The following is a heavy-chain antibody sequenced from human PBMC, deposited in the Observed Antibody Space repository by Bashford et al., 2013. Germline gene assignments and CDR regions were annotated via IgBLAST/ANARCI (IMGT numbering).Heavy chain of an antibody. D-gene: IGHD4-11*01. Sequence: GGSLRLSCSASGFTFSSFWMVWVRQAPGKGLVWVSRIQSDGSRRSYADFGGGPFSISRDNAKNTVYLQMNSLRAEDTAVYYCSKSPICSKPXDYYYAMDVVGPRDHGQPSP. CDR2: IQSDGSRR. V-gene: IGHV3-74*01. CDR1: GFTFSSFW. J-gene: IGHJ6*02. CDR3: SKSPICSKPXDYYYAMDV.